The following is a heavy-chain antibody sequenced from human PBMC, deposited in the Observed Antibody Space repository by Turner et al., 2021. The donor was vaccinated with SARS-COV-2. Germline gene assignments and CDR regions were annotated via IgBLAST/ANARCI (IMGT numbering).Heavy chain of an antibody. Sequence: QVHLVESGGGVVKPGMSLRLSRAASGFTFRTYTLHWVRQAPGEGLEWVAHISYDGSSTYYTDSVKGRFTVSRDNSKNTVYLQMNSLTEGDTAVYFCARGDGYFASGSPVDYWGQGTRVTVSS. V-gene: IGHV3-30*14. J-gene: IGHJ4*02. CDR1: GFTFRTYT. CDR2: ISYDGSST. CDR3: ARGDGYFASGSPVDY. D-gene: IGHD3-10*01.